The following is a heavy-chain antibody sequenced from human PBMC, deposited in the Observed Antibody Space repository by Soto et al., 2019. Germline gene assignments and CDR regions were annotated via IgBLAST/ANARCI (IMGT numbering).Heavy chain of an antibody. Sequence: ESGPTLVNPTQTLTLTCTFSGFSLSTSGVGVGWIRQPPGKALEWLALIYWDDDKRYSPSLKSRLTITKDTSKNQVVLTMTNMDPVDTATYYCAHSRSSLYYDILTGYYRFDYWGQGTLVTVSS. CDR3: AHSRSSLYYDILTGYYRFDY. V-gene: IGHV2-5*02. CDR2: IYWDDDK. CDR1: GFSLSTSGVG. J-gene: IGHJ4*02. D-gene: IGHD3-9*01.